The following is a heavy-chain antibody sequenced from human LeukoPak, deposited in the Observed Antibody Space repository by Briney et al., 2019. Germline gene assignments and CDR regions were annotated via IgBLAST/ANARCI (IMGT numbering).Heavy chain of an antibody. CDR3: ARVRELLLDY. Sequence: AASVKVSCKASGGTFSSYAISWVRQAPGQGLEWMGGIIPIFGTANYAQKFQGRVTITADESTSTAYMELSSLRSEDTAVYYCARVRELLLDYWGQGTLVTVSS. D-gene: IGHD1-26*01. V-gene: IGHV1-69*13. CDR1: GGTFSSYA. CDR2: IIPIFGTA. J-gene: IGHJ4*02.